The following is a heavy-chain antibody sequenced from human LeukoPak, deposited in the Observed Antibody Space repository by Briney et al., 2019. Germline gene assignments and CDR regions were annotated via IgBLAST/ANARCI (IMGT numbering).Heavy chain of an antibody. CDR3: ARGHTAVTRHFDF. CDR2: ISSGSSAI. Sequence: PGGSLRLSCEASGFTFTTYSMTWVRQAPGKGLEWVSIISSGSSAILPADALKGRFTISRDDAKNLLYLDMNSLRAEDTAVYYCARGHTAVTRHFDFWGQGTLVTVSS. CDR1: GFTFTTYS. D-gene: IGHD4-17*01. J-gene: IGHJ4*02. V-gene: IGHV3-21*01.